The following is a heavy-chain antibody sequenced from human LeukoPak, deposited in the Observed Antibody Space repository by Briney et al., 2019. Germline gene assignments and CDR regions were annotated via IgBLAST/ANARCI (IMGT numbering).Heavy chain of an antibody. CDR3: ARAYEELLWFEELRPPYYFDY. CDR1: GYTFTSYY. D-gene: IGHD3-10*01. J-gene: IGHJ4*02. CDR2: INPSGGST. V-gene: IGHV1-46*01. Sequence: ASVKVSCKASGYTFTSYYMHWVRQAPGQGLEWMGIINPSGGSTSYAQKFQGRVTMTRDMSTSTVYMELSSLRSEDTAVYYCARAYEELLWFEELRPPYYFDYWGQGTLVTVSS.